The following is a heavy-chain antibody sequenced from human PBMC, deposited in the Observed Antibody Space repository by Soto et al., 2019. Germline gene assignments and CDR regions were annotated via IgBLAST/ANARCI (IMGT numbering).Heavy chain of an antibody. CDR1: GFTFSNYA. Sequence: GGSLRLSCSASGFTFSNYAIHWVRQAPGRGLEYVSSISGGGGTEFYADAVKGRVTASRDNSKNTAYLQMSSRGAEDTAVYYCVKRWSGGESDYWGQGTLVTVSS. J-gene: IGHJ4*02. V-gene: IGHV3-64D*08. D-gene: IGHD3-10*01. CDR3: VKRWSGGESDY. CDR2: ISGGGGTE.